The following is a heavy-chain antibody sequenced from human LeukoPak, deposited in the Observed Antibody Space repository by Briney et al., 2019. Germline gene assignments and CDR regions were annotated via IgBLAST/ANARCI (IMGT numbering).Heavy chain of an antibody. D-gene: IGHD3-10*01. CDR3: ARDKYYYYGSGSYDDTFDY. CDR1: GYTFTSYG. Sequence: ASVKVSCKASGYTFTSYGISWERQAPGQGLEWTGWISAYNGNTNYAQKLQGRVTMTTDTSTSTAYMELRSLRSDDTAVYYCARDKYYYYGSGSYDDTFDYWGQGTLVTVSS. CDR2: ISAYNGNT. J-gene: IGHJ4*02. V-gene: IGHV1-18*04.